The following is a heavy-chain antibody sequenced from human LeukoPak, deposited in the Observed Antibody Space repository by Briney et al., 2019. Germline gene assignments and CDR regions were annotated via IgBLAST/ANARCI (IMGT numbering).Heavy chain of an antibody. CDR2: IYYSGST. D-gene: IGHD1-26*01. CDR1: GGSISSSSYY. J-gene: IGHJ4*02. V-gene: IGHV4-39*02. Sequence: SETLSLTCTVSGGSISSSSYYWGWIRQPPGKGLEWIGSIYYSGSTYYNPSLKSRVTISVDTSKNQFSLKLSSVTAEDTAVYYCARDPVECELLLDYWGQGTLVTVSS. CDR3: ARDPVECELLLDY.